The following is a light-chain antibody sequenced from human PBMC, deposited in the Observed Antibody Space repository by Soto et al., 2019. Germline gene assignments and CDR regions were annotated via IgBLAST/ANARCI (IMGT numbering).Light chain of an antibody. CDR1: QTISGW. Sequence: DIQMTQSPSTLSASVGDTVTITCRASQTISGWLAWYQQRPGKAPKLLIFDASTLESGVPSRFSGSGSWTSFSLTFSSLQADDFATYYCLQYNGYYRTFGQGTKVEIK. CDR3: LQYNGYYRT. V-gene: IGKV1-5*01. CDR2: DAS. J-gene: IGKJ1*01.